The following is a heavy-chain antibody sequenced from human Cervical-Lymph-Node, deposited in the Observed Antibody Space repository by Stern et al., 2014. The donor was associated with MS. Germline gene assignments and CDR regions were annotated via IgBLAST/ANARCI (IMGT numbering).Heavy chain of an antibody. D-gene: IGHD1-1*01. Sequence: QDQLVESGGGVVHPGTSRRLSCTAIGFTFRSWSVHWVRQAPGHGLEWVAGILHDGTFEDFTDSVKGRFTISRDTSKNTVYLHMDSLRPEDTAVYYCTSGTNVAIAAFDIWGQGTMVAV. CDR1: GFTFRSWS. V-gene: IGHV3-30*14. J-gene: IGHJ3*02. CDR3: TSGTNVAIAAFDI. CDR2: ILHDGTFE.